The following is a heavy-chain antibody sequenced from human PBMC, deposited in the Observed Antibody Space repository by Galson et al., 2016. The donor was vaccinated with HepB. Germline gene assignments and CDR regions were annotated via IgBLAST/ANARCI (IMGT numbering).Heavy chain of an antibody. CDR3: ARGSPPPYAVDV. V-gene: IGHV4-4*02. CDR1: GGSISSPNW. Sequence: LFLTCVVSGGSISSPNWWHWVRQPPGKGLEWIGETFHDGRTNYNTSLESRVTISVDKSKNQFSLKLTSVTAADTAVCYCARGSPPPYAVDVWGQGTRVTVSS. J-gene: IGHJ3*01. CDR2: TFHDGRT.